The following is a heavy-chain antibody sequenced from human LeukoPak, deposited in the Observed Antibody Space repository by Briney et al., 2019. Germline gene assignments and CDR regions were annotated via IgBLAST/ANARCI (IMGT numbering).Heavy chain of an antibody. J-gene: IGHJ4*02. Sequence: PGRSLTLSCAASGFTFSTYAMSWVRQAPGKGLDWVSSLSGSGGTTYYADSVKGRFTISRDNSKNTVYLQMNSLRAEDTAVYYCAKSYYYGSGRVISNDFFDCWGQGTLVSVSS. V-gene: IGHV3-23*01. CDR2: LSGSGGTT. D-gene: IGHD3-10*01. CDR3: AKSYYYGSGRVISNDFFDC. CDR1: GFTFSTYA.